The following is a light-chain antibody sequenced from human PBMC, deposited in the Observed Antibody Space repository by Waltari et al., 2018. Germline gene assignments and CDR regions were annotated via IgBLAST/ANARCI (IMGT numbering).Light chain of an antibody. J-gene: IGKJ2*02. CDR3: QQYNSYPWT. CDR1: QGLGSW. CDR2: KAS. V-gene: IGKV1-5*03. Sequence: DIQMTQSPSTLSASVGDRATITCRASQGLGSWLAWFQQKPGKAPALLIYKASNLESGVPSRFSGSGYGREFTLTITSLQAENSATYYCQQYNSYPWTFGQGTKLEIK.